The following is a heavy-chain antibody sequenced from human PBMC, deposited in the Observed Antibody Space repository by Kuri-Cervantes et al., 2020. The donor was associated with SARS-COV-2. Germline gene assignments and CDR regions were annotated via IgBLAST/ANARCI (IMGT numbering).Heavy chain of an antibody. CDR2: IYSGGST. J-gene: IGHJ3*02. D-gene: IGHD6-13*01. CDR1: GFTVSSNY. CDR3: ARGGVYDGFDI. Sequence: ETLSLTCAASGFTVSSNYMSWVRQAPGKGLEWVSVIYSGGSTYYADSVKGRFTISRDNAKNTLYLQMNSLRAEDTAVYYCARGGVYDGFDIWGQGTMVTVSS. V-gene: IGHV3-66*01.